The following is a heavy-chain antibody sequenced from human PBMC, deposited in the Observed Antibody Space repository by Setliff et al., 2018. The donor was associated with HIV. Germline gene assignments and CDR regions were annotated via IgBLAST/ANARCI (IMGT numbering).Heavy chain of an antibody. J-gene: IGHJ4*02. Sequence: GGSLRLSCAASGFTFSDYYMTWIRQAPGKGLEWIGRIKSKTDGGTTDYAAPVKGRFTISRDDSKSTLYLQLTTLRTEDTGFYFCTREIRDGYPRSSNWGQGTLVTVSS. CDR1: GFTFSDYY. V-gene: IGHV3-15*01. CDR2: IKSKTDGGTT. CDR3: TREIRDGYPRSSN. D-gene: IGHD3-10*01.